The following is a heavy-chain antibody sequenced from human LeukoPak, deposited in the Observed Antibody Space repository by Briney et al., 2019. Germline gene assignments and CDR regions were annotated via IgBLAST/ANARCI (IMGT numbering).Heavy chain of an antibody. V-gene: IGHV1-2*02. D-gene: IGHD3-9*01. CDR3: ARGGGLRYFDWSSPYYFDY. J-gene: IGHJ4*02. CDR2: INPNSGGT. CDR1: GYTFTGYY. Sequence: ASVNVSCKASGYTFTGYYMHWVRQAPGQGLEWMGWINPNSGGTNYEQKFQGRVTMTRDTSISTAYMELSRLRSDDTAVYYCARGGGLRYFDWSSPYYFDYWGQGTLVTVSS.